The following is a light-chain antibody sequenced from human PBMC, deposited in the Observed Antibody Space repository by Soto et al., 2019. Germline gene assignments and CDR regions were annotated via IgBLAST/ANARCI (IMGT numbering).Light chain of an antibody. CDR2: GAS. CDR1: QSVSSSY. Sequence: EIVLTQSPGTLSLSPGERATLSCRASQSVSSSYLAWYQQKPGQAPRLLIYGASSRATGIPDRFNGSGSGTDFTLTISSLQSEDFAVYYCQQYNNWPPVTFGQGTKVDIK. J-gene: IGKJ1*01. V-gene: IGKV3-20*01. CDR3: QQYNNWPPVT.